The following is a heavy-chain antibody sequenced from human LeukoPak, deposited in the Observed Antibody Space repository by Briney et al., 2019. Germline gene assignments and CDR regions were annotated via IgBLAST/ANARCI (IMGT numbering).Heavy chain of an antibody. J-gene: IGHJ4*02. CDR3: AKEVGYYDSSGYWDY. D-gene: IGHD3-22*01. V-gene: IGHV3-30*18. Sequence: PGRSLGLSCAASGITFSTYGMYWVRQAPGKGLEWVAVISHDGNNKYYADSVKGRFTISRDNSKNTLYLQMNSLRAEDTAVYYCAKEVGYYDSSGYWDYWGQGTLVTVSS. CDR1: GITFSTYG. CDR2: ISHDGNNK.